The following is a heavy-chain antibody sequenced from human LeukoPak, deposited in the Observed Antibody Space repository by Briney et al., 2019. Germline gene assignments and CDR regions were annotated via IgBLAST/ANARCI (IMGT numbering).Heavy chain of an antibody. V-gene: IGHV1-46*01. CDR3: ARENGGEDY. J-gene: IGHJ4*02. CDR2: INPSGGDT. Sequence: ASVKVSCKASGYTFTRYCMHWVRQAPGQGLEWMGMINPSGGDTTYAQKLQGRVTMTRDTSTSTVYMELSSLRSEDTAVYYCARENGGEDYWGQGTLVTVSS. CDR1: GYTFTRYC. D-gene: IGHD2-21*01.